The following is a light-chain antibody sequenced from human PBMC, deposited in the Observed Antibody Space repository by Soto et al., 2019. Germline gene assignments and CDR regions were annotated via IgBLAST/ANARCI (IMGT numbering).Light chain of an antibody. Sequence: QSALTQPASVSGSPGQSIAISCTGTSSDVGGYDQVSWYQQHPGKAPKLMIYAVTTRPSGVSNRFSGSKSGNTASLTISGLQAEDEADYYCSSYTGSGTFFGGGTKFTVL. J-gene: IGLJ2*01. CDR3: SSYTGSGTF. CDR2: AVT. CDR1: SSDVGGYDQ. V-gene: IGLV2-14*01.